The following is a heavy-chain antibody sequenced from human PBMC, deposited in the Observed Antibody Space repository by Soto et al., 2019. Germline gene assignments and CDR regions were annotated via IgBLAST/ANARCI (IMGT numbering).Heavy chain of an antibody. CDR1: GFTVSGMF. CDR3: ARDADSSGLHY. V-gene: IGHV3-53*01. J-gene: IGHJ4*02. Sequence: GSLRLSCAASGFTVSGMFMNWVRQAPGKGLEWVSVIYPAGPTYYADSVKGRFTISRDNSKNTLFLQLNNLRAEDTAVYYCARDADSSGLHYWGQGILVTVSS. CDR2: IYPAGPT. D-gene: IGHD6-19*01.